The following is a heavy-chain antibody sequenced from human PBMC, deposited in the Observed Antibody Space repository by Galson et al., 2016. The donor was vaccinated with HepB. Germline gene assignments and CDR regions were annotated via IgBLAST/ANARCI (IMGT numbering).Heavy chain of an antibody. V-gene: IGHV1-58*01. J-gene: IGHJ3*02. D-gene: IGHD3-10*01. Sequence: SVKVSCKASEFTFITSGVQWVRQARGQRLEWISWIVVGSTNTNYAQRFQGRVNFTRDLSTTTTYMELGSLRSEDTAVYLCAAGRGALDASHIWGQGTMVTVSS. CDR2: IVVGSTNT. CDR1: EFTFITSG. CDR3: AAGRGALDASHI.